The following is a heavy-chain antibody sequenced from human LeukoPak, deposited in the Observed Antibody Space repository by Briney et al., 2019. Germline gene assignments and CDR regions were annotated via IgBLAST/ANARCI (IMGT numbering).Heavy chain of an antibody. CDR1: GGSCSGYY. Sequence: PSETLSLTCAVYGGSCSGYYCSWSRQPPWKGLEWIGEINHSESTNYNPTLKSRVTISVDTARNEFSLWLTSGTAADTAVFYCARGRGFGVVIPYYYYYMDVWGKGTTVTVSS. V-gene: IGHV4-34*01. CDR3: ARGRGFGVVIPYYYYYMDV. CDR2: INHSEST. D-gene: IGHD3-3*01. J-gene: IGHJ6*03.